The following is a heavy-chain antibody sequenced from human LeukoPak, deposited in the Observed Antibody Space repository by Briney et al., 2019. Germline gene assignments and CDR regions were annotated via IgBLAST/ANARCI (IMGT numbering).Heavy chain of an antibody. Sequence: SETLSLTCAVSGGSISSSNWWSWVRQPPGKGLEWIGEIYHSGSTNYNPSLKSRVTISVDKSKNQFSLKLSSVTAADTAVYYCARGGYSYGSYFDYWGRGTLVTVSS. D-gene: IGHD5-18*01. CDR3: ARGGYSYGSYFDY. V-gene: IGHV4-4*02. J-gene: IGHJ4*02. CDR1: GGSISSSNW. CDR2: IYHSGST.